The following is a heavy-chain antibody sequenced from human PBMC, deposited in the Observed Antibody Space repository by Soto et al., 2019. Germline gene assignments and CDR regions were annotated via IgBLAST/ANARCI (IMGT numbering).Heavy chain of an antibody. CDR3: ARGLTIVVVPAAIEGDAFDI. CDR2: INPSGGST. V-gene: IGHV1-46*03. J-gene: IGHJ3*02. Sequence: GASVKVSCKASGYTFTSYYMHWVRQAPGQGLEWMGIINPSGGSTSYAQKFQGRVTMTRDTSTSTVYMELSSLRSEGTAVYYCARGLTIVVVPAAIEGDAFDIWGQGTMVTVSS. D-gene: IGHD2-2*01. CDR1: GYTFTSYY.